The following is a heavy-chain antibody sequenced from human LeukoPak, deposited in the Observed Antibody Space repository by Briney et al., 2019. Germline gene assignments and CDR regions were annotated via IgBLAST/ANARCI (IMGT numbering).Heavy chain of an antibody. J-gene: IGHJ4*02. CDR3: ARDTAMVIYDY. D-gene: IGHD5-18*01. CDR1: GFTFSSYE. V-gene: IGHV3-48*03. CDR2: ISSSGSTI. Sequence: GGSLRLSCAASGFTFSSYEMNWVRQAPGKGLEWVSYISSSGSTIYYADSVKGRFTISRDNAKNSLYLQMNSLRAEDTAVYYCARDTAMVIYDYWGQGTLVTVSS.